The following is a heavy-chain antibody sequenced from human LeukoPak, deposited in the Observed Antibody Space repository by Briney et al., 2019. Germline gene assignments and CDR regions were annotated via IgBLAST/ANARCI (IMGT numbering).Heavy chain of an antibody. Sequence: ASVRVSCKASGYTFTSYGISWVRQAPGQGLEWMGWISAYNGNTNYAQKLQGRVTMTTDTSTSTAYMELRSLRSDDTAVYYCARDPRYYDILTGSLNYYYYYGMDVWGQGTTVTVSS. CDR1: GYTFTSYG. J-gene: IGHJ6*02. CDR2: ISAYNGNT. V-gene: IGHV1-18*01. CDR3: ARDPRYYDILTGSLNYYYYYGMDV. D-gene: IGHD3-9*01.